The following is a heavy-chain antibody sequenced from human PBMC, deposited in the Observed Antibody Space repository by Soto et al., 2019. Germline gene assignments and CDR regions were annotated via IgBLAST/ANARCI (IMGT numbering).Heavy chain of an antibody. J-gene: IGHJ6*02. CDR3: AKDRRITIFGVDWSGYYYGMDV. CDR1: GFTFSSYG. CDR2: ISYDGSNK. Sequence: GGSLRLSCAASGFTFSSYGMHWVRQAPGKGLEWVAVISYDGSNKYYADSVKGRFTISRDNSKNTLYLQMNSLRAEDTAVYYCAKDRRITIFGVDWSGYYYGMDVWGQGTTVTVSS. V-gene: IGHV3-30*18. D-gene: IGHD3-3*01.